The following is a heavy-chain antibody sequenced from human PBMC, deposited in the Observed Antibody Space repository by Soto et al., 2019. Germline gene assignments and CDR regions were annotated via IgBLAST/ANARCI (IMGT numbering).Heavy chain of an antibody. CDR2: IDPSSGIT. CDR1: GYTFTTYH. V-gene: IGHV1-46*01. CDR3: AREFTGTNFCDY. J-gene: IGHJ4*02. Sequence: QVQLVQSGAEVKKPGASVRVSCKASGYTFTTYHVHWVRQAPGQGPEWMGIIDPSSGITDYTQKFQGRVTMTRDTSTSGVYMELRSLRSEDTATYYCAREFTGTNFCDYWGQGTLLTVSP. D-gene: IGHD1-1*01.